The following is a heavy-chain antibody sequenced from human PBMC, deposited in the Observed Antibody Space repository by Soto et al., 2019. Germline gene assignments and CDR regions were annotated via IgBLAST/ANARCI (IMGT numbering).Heavy chain of an antibody. CDR1: GGSFSGYY. V-gene: IGHV4-34*01. J-gene: IGHJ6*02. CDR3: ARVRGRGGMDV. Sequence: QVQLQQWGAGLLKPSETLSLTCAVYGGSFSGYYWSWIRQPPGKGLEWIGEINHSGSTNYNLSLKSRVTISVDTSKNQFSLKLSSVTAADTAVYYCARVRGRGGMDVWGQGTTVTVSS. CDR2: INHSGST. D-gene: IGHD1-26*01.